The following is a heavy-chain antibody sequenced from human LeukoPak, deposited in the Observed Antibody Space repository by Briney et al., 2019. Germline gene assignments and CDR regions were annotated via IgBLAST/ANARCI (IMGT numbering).Heavy chain of an antibody. CDR3: TRVGYIDEGIDY. CDR1: GFPFSSYW. D-gene: IGHD5-24*01. V-gene: IGHV3-7*04. Sequence: GGSLRLSCVASGFPFSSYWMTWVRQAPGKGLEWVANIKQDGSKKSYVDSVKGRLTISRDNAKNSLYLQMNSLRAEDTAIYYCTRVGYIDEGIDYWGQGTLVTVSS. J-gene: IGHJ4*02. CDR2: IKQDGSKK.